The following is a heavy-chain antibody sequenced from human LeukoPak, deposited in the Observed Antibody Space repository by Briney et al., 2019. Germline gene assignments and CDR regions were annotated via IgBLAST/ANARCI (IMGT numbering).Heavy chain of an antibody. CDR1: GYSFTSYW. V-gene: IGHV5-51*01. CDR2: IYPGDSDT. J-gene: IGHJ3*02. CDR3: ATKSPTDYYDSSGYYRI. D-gene: IGHD3-22*01. Sequence: GGSLKISCKGSGYSFTSYWIGWVRQMPGKGLEWMGIIYPGDSDTRYSPSFQGQVTISADKSISTAYLQWSSLKASDTAMYYCATKSPTDYYDSSGYYRIWGQGTMVTVSS.